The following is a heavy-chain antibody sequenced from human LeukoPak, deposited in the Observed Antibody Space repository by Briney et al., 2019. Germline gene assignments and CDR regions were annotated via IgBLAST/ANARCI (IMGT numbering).Heavy chain of an antibody. J-gene: IGHJ4*02. V-gene: IGHV3-23*01. CDR2: ISGSGGST. D-gene: IGHD4-23*01. CDR3: AKYDYGGNPNEYYFDY. Sequence: PGGSLRLSCAASGFTFSSYAMHWVRQAPGKGLEWVSAISGSGGSTYYADSVKGRFTISRDNSKNTLYLQMNSLRAEDTAIYYCAKYDYGGNPNEYYFDYWGQGTLVTVSS. CDR1: GFTFSSYA.